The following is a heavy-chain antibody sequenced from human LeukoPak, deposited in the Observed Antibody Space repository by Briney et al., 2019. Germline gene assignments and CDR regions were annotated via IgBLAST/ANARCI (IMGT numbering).Heavy chain of an antibody. D-gene: IGHD5-12*01. J-gene: IGHJ6*03. V-gene: IGHV3-30*04. CDR1: GFTFSSYA. CDR2: ISYDGNNK. CDR3: AKGGGYEAQYYYYYLDV. Sequence: PGRSLRLSCAASGFTFSSYAMHWVRQAPGKGLEWVAVISYDGNNKYYADSVKGRFTVSRDNSKNTLYLQMKSLRAEDTAVYYCAKGGGYEAQYYYYYLDVWGKGTTVTISS.